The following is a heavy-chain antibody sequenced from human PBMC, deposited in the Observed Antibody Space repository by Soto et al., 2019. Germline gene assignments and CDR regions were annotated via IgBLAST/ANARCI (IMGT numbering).Heavy chain of an antibody. Sequence: GESLKISCKGSGYSFTSYWIGWVRQMPGKGLEWMGIIYPGDSDTRYSPSFQGQVTISADKSISTAYLQWSSLKASDTAMYYCARLGXGSSGSKSYYYYYGMDVWGQGTTVTVSS. CDR2: IYPGDSDT. J-gene: IGHJ6*02. D-gene: IGHD1-26*01. CDR3: ARLGXGSSGSKSYYYYYGMDV. V-gene: IGHV5-51*01. CDR1: GYSFTSYW.